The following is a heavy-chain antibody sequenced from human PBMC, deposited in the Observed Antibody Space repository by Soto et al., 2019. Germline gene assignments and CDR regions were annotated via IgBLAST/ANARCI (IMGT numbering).Heavy chain of an antibody. CDR2: ISGSGGST. V-gene: IGHV3-23*01. Sequence: EVQLLESGGGLVQPGGSLRLSCAASGFTFSSYAMSWVRQAPGKGLEWVSAISGSGGSTYYADSVKGRFTISRDNSKNTLYLQMNTLRAEDTAVYYCAKPRKTEGARSGNFDYWGQGTLVTVSS. J-gene: IGHJ4*02. D-gene: IGHD2-15*01. CDR1: GFTFSSYA. CDR3: AKPRKTEGARSGNFDY.